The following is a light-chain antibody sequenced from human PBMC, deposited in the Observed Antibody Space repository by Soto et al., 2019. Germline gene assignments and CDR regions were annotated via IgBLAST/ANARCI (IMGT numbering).Light chain of an antibody. Sequence: DIQMTQSPSSLSASVGDRVTITCQASQDISNYLNWYQQKPGKAPKLLIYDASNLETGVPSRFSGSGFGSDFTFTISSLQPEDIATYYCQQYNSLPRTFGGGTKVEIK. CDR2: DAS. CDR3: QQYNSLPRT. CDR1: QDISNY. J-gene: IGKJ4*01. V-gene: IGKV1-33*01.